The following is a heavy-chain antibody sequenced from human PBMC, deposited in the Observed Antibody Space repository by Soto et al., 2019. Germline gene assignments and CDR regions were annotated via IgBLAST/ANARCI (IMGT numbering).Heavy chain of an antibody. CDR3: AKSPGGEMATD. Sequence: QVQLVQSGGEVKKPGASVTVSCKASGYTFIHYHITWVRQAPGQGLEWMAWIKTYNGMTDYAQKFQGRVTMTRDTSTSTADMELRNLGSGDTAVYFCAKSPGGEMATDWGQGTLVTVSS. D-gene: IGHD5-12*01. J-gene: IGHJ4*02. CDR2: IKTYNGMT. CDR1: GYTFIHYH. V-gene: IGHV1-18*01.